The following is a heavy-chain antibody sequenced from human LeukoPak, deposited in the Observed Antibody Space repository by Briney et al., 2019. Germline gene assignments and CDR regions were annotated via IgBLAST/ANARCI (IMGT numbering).Heavy chain of an antibody. V-gene: IGHV4-38-2*02. CDR1: NYSITSGYF. CDR2: IHHSGRS. J-gene: IGHJ5*02. CDR3: ARDPWTNNIGRRWFDP. Sequence: EPSETLSLTCVVSNYSITSGYFWAWLRQPPGRGLEWIASIHHSGRSFYNPSLSGRVTISVDTSKNQISLSLTSVTATDTARYHCARDPWTNNIGRRWFDPWGQGTLVIVSS. D-gene: IGHD2/OR15-2a*01.